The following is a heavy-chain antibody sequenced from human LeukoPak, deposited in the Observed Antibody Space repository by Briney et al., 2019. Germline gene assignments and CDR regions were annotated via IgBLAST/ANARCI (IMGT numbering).Heavy chain of an antibody. V-gene: IGHV4-30-2*01. CDR3: ASAGVSGRYCSSTSCYGFYYYYYMDV. D-gene: IGHD2-2*01. CDR2: IYHSGST. CDR1: GGSISSGGYY. J-gene: IGHJ6*03. Sequence: SETLSLTCTVSGGSISSGGYYWSWIRQPPGKGLEWIGYIYHSGSTYYNPSLKSRVTISVDRSKNQFSLKLSSVTAADTAVYYCASAGVSGRYCSSTSCYGFYYYYYMDVWGKGTTVTVSS.